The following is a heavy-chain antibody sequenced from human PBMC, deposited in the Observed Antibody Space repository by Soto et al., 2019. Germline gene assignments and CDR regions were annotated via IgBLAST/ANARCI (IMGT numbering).Heavy chain of an antibody. V-gene: IGHV4-59*08. D-gene: IGHD3-10*01. Sequence: QVQLQESGPGLVKPSETLSLTCTVSGGSISSYYWSWIRQPPGKGLEWIGYIYYSGSTNYNPSLKSRVTKSVDTSKSQFSLKLNSMTAADTAVYYCARHNYGSGSTYFDYWGQGTLVTVSS. CDR1: GGSISSYY. CDR2: IYYSGST. CDR3: ARHNYGSGSTYFDY. J-gene: IGHJ4*02.